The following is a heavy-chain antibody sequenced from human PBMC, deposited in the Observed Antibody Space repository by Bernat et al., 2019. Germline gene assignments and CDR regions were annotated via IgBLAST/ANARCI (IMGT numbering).Heavy chain of an antibody. CDR2: IYYSGST. Sequence: QVQLQESGPGLVKPSETLSLICTVSGGSISSYYWSWIRQPPGKGLEWIGYIYYSGSTNYNPSLKSRVTISVDTSKNQFSLKLSSVTAADTAVYYCARGYSAFDYWGQGTLVTVSS. CDR1: GGSISSYY. V-gene: IGHV4-59*01. J-gene: IGHJ4*02. CDR3: ARGYSAFDY. D-gene: IGHD5-18*01.